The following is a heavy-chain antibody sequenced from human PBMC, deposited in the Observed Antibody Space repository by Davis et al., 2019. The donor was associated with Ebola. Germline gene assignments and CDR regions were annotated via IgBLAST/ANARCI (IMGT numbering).Heavy chain of an antibody. D-gene: IGHD2-2*01. CDR1: GYTFTSYY. J-gene: IGHJ6*02. CDR3: ARLFSDIVVVPAEDYYGMDV. CDR2: ISAYNGNT. V-gene: IGHV1-18*04. Sequence: ASVKVSCKASGYTFTSYYMHWVRQAPGQGLEWMGWISAYNGNTNYSQKLQGRVTMTTDTSTSTAYMELSSLISEDTAVYYSARLFSDIVVVPAEDYYGMDVWGQGTTVTVSS.